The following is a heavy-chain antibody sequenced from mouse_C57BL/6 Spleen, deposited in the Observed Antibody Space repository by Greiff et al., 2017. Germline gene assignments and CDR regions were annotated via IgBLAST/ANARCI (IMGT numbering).Heavy chain of an antibody. CDR3: ARGYDYDAWFAY. J-gene: IGHJ3*01. Sequence: VQLKESGPGLVKPSQSLSLTCSVTGYSITSGYYWNWIRQFPGNKLEWMGYISYDGSNNYNPSLKNRISITRDTSKNQFFLKLNSVTTEDTATYYCARGYDYDAWFAYWGQGTLVTVSA. CDR1: GYSITSGYY. CDR2: ISYDGSN. D-gene: IGHD2-4*01. V-gene: IGHV3-6*01.